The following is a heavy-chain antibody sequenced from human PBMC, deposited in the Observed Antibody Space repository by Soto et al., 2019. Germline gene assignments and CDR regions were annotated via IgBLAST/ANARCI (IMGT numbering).Heavy chain of an antibody. CDR1: GFTFSDYY. D-gene: IGHD3-16*02. CDR3: ARDPDYIWGSYRYGYYFDY. Sequence: QVQLVESGGGLVKPGGSLRLSCAASGFTFSDYYMSWIRQAPGKGLEWVAYISSSGSTIYYADSVKGRFTISRDNAKNSLYLQMNSLRAEDTAVYYCARDPDYIWGSYRYGYYFDYWGQGTLVTVSS. J-gene: IGHJ4*02. CDR2: ISSSGSTI. V-gene: IGHV3-11*01.